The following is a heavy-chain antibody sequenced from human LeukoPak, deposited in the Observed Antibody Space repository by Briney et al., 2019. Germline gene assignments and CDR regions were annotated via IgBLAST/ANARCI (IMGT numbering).Heavy chain of an antibody. J-gene: IGHJ4*02. CDR3: AKDSSSTWFGGDSK. Sequence: GGSLRLSCAASGFTVSSNYMSWVRQAPGKGLEWVALISYDGGNKNYADSVRGRFTISRDNSKNTLYLQMNSLRAEDTAVYYCAKDSSSTWFGGDSKWGQGTLVTVSS. CDR1: GFTVSSNY. CDR2: ISYDGGNK. D-gene: IGHD3-10*01. V-gene: IGHV3-30*18.